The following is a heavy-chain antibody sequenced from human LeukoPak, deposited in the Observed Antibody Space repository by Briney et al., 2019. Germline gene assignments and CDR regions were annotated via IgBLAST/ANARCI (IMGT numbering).Heavy chain of an antibody. CDR1: GRNCSSYA. CDR3: ASPLIVVPAAIRAFDI. Sequence: SVKVSCTASGRNCSSYAISWVRQAPGQGLKWMGGIIPIFGTANYAQKFRGRVTITADESTSTAYMELSSLRSEDTAVYYCASPLIVVPAAIRAFDIWGQGTMVTVSS. CDR2: IIPIFGTA. D-gene: IGHD2-2*01. V-gene: IGHV1-69*13. J-gene: IGHJ3*02.